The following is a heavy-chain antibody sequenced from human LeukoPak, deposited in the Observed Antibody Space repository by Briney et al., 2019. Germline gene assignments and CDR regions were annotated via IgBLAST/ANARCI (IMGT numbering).Heavy chain of an antibody. CDR1: GGSISSYY. CDR2: IYYSGST. J-gene: IGHJ6*03. Sequence: SETLSLTCTVSGGSISSYYWSWIRQPPGKGLEWIGYIYYSGSTNYNPSLKSRVTISVDTSKNQFSLKLSSVTAADTAVYYCARRYYYYYYMDVWGKGTTVTVSS. CDR3: ARRYYYYYYMDV. V-gene: IGHV4-59*01.